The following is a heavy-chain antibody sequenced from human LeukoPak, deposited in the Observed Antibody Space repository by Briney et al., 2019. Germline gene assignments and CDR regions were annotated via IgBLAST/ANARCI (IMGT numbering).Heavy chain of an antibody. D-gene: IGHD2/OR15-2a*01. Sequence: ASLAVYRKTSEYTVTRYDINWGRQAPGKGLEWMGWMNPNSGNTGYAQKFQGRVTMTRNTSISTAYMELSSLRSEDTAVYYCARTRTSRGSSRIFDYWGQGTLVTVSS. CDR1: EYTVTRYD. J-gene: IGHJ4*02. CDR3: ARTRTSRGSSRIFDY. V-gene: IGHV1-8*01. CDR2: MNPNSGNT.